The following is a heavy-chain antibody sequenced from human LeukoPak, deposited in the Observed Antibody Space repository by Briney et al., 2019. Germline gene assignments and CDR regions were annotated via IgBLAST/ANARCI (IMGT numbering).Heavy chain of an antibody. Sequence: SQTLSLTCTVSGGSISSGGYYWSWIRQHPGKGLEWIGYIYYSGSTYYNPSLESRVTISVDTSKNQFSLKLSSVTAADTAVYYCARDPTSGPFDPWGQGTLVTVSS. J-gene: IGHJ5*02. CDR1: GGSISSGGYY. CDR2: IYYSGST. CDR3: ARDPTSGPFDP. V-gene: IGHV4-31*03.